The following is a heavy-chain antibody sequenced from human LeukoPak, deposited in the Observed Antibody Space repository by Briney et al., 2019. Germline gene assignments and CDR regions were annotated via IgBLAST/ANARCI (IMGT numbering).Heavy chain of an antibody. J-gene: IGHJ6*04. D-gene: IGHD6-13*01. V-gene: IGHV3-7*01. CDR1: GFTFNFYY. CDR3: ARTRQAGNSSTWSYLDF. CDR2: IHQDGSEK. Sequence: GGPLRLSCAASGFTFNFYYMSWVRQALGEGLEWVANIHQDGSEKNYGDSVKGRFTISRDNAKNSLYLQMNSLRVEDTALYYCARTRQAGNSSTWSYLDFWAKGTTVTSPQ.